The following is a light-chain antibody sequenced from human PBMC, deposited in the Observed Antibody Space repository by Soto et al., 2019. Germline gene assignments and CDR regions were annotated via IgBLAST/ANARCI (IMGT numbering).Light chain of an antibody. J-gene: IGLJ1*01. CDR2: EVN. Sequence: QSALTQPASVSGSPGQSITISCTGTSSDVGGYNYVSWYQQHPGKAPKLMIYEVNNRPSGVSNRFSGSKSANTASLTISGLQAEDEADYYCSSYTTSNTLVFGTGTKVTVL. CDR1: SSDVGGYNY. V-gene: IGLV2-14*03. CDR3: SSYTTSNTLV.